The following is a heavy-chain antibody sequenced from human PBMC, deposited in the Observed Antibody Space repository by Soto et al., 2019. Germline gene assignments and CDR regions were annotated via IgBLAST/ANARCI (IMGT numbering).Heavy chain of an antibody. V-gene: IGHV1-3*01. CDR2: INAGSGNK. CDR3: ARGLAADGA. Sequence: QVQLVQSGAEVKKPGASVKVSCTASGYTFTHYAIHWVRHAPGQRLEWMGFINAGSGNKKYSQTFQGRLTFTKDTSASTAYMDLSSLRSEDTAIYYCARGLAADGAWGQGTLVTVSS. CDR1: GYTFTHYA. D-gene: IGHD6-13*01. J-gene: IGHJ5*02.